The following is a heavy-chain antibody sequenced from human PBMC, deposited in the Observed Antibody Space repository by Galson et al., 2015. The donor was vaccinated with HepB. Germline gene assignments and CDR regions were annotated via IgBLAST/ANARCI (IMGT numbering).Heavy chain of an antibody. CDR1: GDSISNYV. J-gene: IGHJ6*02. CDR2: VIPMFGTG. CDR3: AARRVGGDYYGMDV. Sequence: CKASGDSISNYVFTWVRQAPGQGLQWMGRVIPMFGTGNDGQKFQGRATVTADEVTSTVHMELSSLRSEDTAVYYCAARRVGGDYYGMDVWGQGTRVTVSS. D-gene: IGHD1-26*01. V-gene: IGHV1-69*15.